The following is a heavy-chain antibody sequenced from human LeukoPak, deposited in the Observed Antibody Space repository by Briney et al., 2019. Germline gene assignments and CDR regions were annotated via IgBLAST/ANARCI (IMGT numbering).Heavy chain of an antibody. Sequence: LTGGSLRLSCAASGFTFSSYGMHWVRQAPGMGLEWVAVISYDGSNKYYADSVKGRFTISRDNSKNTLYLQMNSLRAEDTAVYYCAKETTGFSPFDYWGQGTLVTVSS. CDR2: ISYDGSNK. V-gene: IGHV3-30*18. J-gene: IGHJ4*02. CDR1: GFTFSSYG. CDR3: AKETTGFSPFDY. D-gene: IGHD1-1*01.